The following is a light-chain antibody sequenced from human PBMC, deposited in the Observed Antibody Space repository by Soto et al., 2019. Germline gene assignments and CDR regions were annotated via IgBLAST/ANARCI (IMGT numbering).Light chain of an antibody. CDR1: ISDIGSYHY. CDR3: SSYTTTSTT. J-gene: IGLJ3*02. Sequence: HSVLTQPASVSGSLGQSITISCTGTISDIGSYHYVSWYQHHPGKAPKLIIYEVTNRPSGVSNRFSGSKSGNTASLTISGLQAEDEADYYCSSYTTTSTTFGGGTKLTVL. CDR2: EVT. V-gene: IGLV2-14*01.